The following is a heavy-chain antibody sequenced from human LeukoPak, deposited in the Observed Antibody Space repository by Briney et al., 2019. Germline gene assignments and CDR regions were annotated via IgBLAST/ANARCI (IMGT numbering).Heavy chain of an antibody. CDR1: GFTFSYYG. D-gene: IGHD2-2*01. V-gene: IGHV3-30*03. Sequence: GGSLRLSCAGSGFTFSYYGIHWARQAPGKGLEWVAVMSYDESKQYYADSVKGRFIISRDNSRNTLYLQMNSLRTEDTAVYYCARGYCSSTTCTSGYYYGMDVWGQGTTVTVSS. CDR3: ARGYCSSTTCTSGYYYGMDV. J-gene: IGHJ6*02. CDR2: MSYDESKQ.